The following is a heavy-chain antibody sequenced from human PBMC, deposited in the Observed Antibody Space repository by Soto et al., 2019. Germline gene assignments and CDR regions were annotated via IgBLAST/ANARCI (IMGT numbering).Heavy chain of an antibody. D-gene: IGHD2-2*01. J-gene: IGHJ6*02. V-gene: IGHV4-34*01. CDR2: INHSGST. CDR1: GGSFSGYY. Sequence: SETLSLTCAVYGGSFSGYYWSWSRQPPGKGLEWIGEINHSGSTNYNPSLKSRVTIAVDTSKNQFSLKLSSVTAADTAVYYGAREGRGIVVVRPRNYYYGMDVWGQGTTVS. CDR3: AREGRGIVVVRPRNYYYGMDV.